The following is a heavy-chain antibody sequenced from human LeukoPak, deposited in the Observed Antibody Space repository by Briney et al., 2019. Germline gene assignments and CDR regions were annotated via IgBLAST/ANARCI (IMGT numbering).Heavy chain of an antibody. V-gene: IGHV3-11*01. CDR3: ARDQALNFGVVLGYYYYGMDV. D-gene: IGHD3-3*01. CDR1: GFTFSDYY. CDR2: ISSSGSTI. J-gene: IGHJ6*02. Sequence: GGSLRLSCAASGFTFSDYYMSWIRQAPGKGLEWVSYISSSGSTIYYADSVKGRFTISRDNAKNSLYLQMNSLRAEDTAVCYCARDQALNFGVVLGYYYYGMDVWGQGTTVTVSS.